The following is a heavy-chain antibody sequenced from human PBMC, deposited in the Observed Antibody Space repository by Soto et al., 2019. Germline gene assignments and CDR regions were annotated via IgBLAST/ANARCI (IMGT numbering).Heavy chain of an antibody. V-gene: IGHV3-21*01. CDR1: GFTFSSYS. D-gene: IGHD3-22*01. CDR3: ARAGDYDSSGYYYSGLDAFDI. Sequence: GSLRLSCAASGFTFSSYSMNWVRQAPGKGLEWVSSISSSSSYIYYADSVKGRFTISRDNAKNSLYLQMNSLRAEDTAVYYCARAGDYDSSGYYYSGLDAFDIWGQGTMVTVSS. J-gene: IGHJ3*02. CDR2: ISSSSSYI.